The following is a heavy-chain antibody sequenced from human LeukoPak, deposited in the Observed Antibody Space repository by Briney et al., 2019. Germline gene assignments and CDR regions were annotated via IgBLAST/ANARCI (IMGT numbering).Heavy chain of an antibody. D-gene: IGHD1-26*01. V-gene: IGHV4-61*08. CDR3: ARTQSQSGSYRYYFGY. CDR1: GASVGSAGYY. CDR2: IYYISNT. Sequence: SETLSLTCTVSGASVGSAGYYWSWIRQPPGGGLGWMGYIYYISNTNYNPSLKSRVTMSVDPSKNQFSLKLNSVTAADTAVYYCARTQSQSGSYRYYFGYWGQGTLVTVSS. J-gene: IGHJ4*02.